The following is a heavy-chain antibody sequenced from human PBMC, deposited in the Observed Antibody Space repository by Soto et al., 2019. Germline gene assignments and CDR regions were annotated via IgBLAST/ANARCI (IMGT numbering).Heavy chain of an antibody. D-gene: IGHD3-9*01. J-gene: IGHJ5*02. Sequence: QVQLQESGPGLVKPSQTLSLTCTVSGGSISSGGYYWSWIRQHPGKGLEWIGYIYYSGSTYYNPSLNGRVTISVDTSKNQFSLKLSSVTAADTSVYYCARGPSLRYFAWALFDPWGQGTLVTVSS. CDR3: ARGPSLRYFAWALFDP. CDR1: GGSISSGGYY. V-gene: IGHV4-31*03. CDR2: IYYSGST.